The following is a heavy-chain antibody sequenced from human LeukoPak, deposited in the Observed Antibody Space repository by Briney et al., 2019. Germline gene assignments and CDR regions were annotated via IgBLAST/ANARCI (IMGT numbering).Heavy chain of an antibody. CDR3: ARDYYDSSGYGFDY. Sequence: SETLSPTCTVSGGSISSGDYYWSWIRQPPGKGLEWIGYIYYSGSTYYNPSLKSRVTISVDTSKNQFSLKLSSVTAADTAVYYCARDYYDSSGYGFDYWGQGTLVTVSS. CDR2: IYYSGST. J-gene: IGHJ4*02. CDR1: GGSISSGDYY. D-gene: IGHD3-22*01. V-gene: IGHV4-30-4*01.